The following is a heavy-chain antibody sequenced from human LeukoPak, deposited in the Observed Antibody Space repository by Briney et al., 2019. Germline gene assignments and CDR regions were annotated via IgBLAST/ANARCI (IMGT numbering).Heavy chain of an antibody. D-gene: IGHD1-26*01. CDR1: GASVSGSPYY. V-gene: IGHV4-39*01. Sequence: PSETLSLTCTVSGASVSGSPYYWGWIRQPPGKGLEWIGSIYSSGSTYYNSSLQSRFTISIETSKNQISLRLNAVTAADTAIYYCAKSGGYGLIDYGGQGTLVTVSS. CDR2: IYSSGST. CDR3: AKSGGYGLIDY. J-gene: IGHJ4*02.